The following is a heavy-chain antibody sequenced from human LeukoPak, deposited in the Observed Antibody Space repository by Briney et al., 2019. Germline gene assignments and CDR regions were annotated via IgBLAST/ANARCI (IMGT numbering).Heavy chain of an antibody. CDR1: GGSISSYY. J-gene: IGHJ3*02. CDR3: ARNGLAAAGNLFDAFDI. Sequence: SETLSLTCTVSGGSISSYYWSWIRQPPGKGLEWIGYIYYSGSTNYNPSLKSRVTISVDTSKNQFSLKLSSVTAADTAVYYCARNGLAAAGNLFDAFDIWGQGTMVTVSS. CDR2: IYYSGST. V-gene: IGHV4-59*01. D-gene: IGHD6-13*01.